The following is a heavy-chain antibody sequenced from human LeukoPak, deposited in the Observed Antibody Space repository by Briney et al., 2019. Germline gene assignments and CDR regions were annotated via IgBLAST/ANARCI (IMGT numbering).Heavy chain of an antibody. V-gene: IGHV4-61*02. Sequence: SETLSLTCTVSGGSISSGSYYWSWIRQPAGKGLEWIGRIYTSGSTNHNPSLKSRVTISVDTSKNQFSLKLSSVTAADTAVYYCARASPPVVPAAYYYYYMDVWGKGTTVTVSS. J-gene: IGHJ6*03. D-gene: IGHD2-2*01. CDR3: ARASPPVVPAAYYYYYMDV. CDR1: GGSISSGSYY. CDR2: IYTSGST.